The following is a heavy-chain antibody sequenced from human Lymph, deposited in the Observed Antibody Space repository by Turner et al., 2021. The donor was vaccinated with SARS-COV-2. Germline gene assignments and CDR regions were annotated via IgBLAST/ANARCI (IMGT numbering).Heavy chain of an antibody. V-gene: IGHV4-39*01. CDR3: ARHAFGSGCDYPDDY. J-gene: IGHJ4*02. CDR1: GGSISSSGYY. D-gene: IGHD3-10*01. CDR2: IYYSGST. Sequence: QLQLQESGPGLVKPSETLSLTCTVSGGSISSSGYYWGWIRQPPGKGLEWIGTIYYSGSTYYNPSLKSRVTISVDTSKNQFSLKLSSVTAADTAVYSCARHAFGSGCDYPDDYWGQGTLVTVSS.